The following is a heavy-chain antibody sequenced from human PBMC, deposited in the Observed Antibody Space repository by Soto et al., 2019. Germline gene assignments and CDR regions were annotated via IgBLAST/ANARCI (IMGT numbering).Heavy chain of an antibody. CDR1: GGSFSGYY. Sequence: QVQLQQWGAGLLKPSETLSLTCAVYGGSFSGYYWSWIRQPPGKGLEWIGEINHSGSTNYNPSLKSRVTISVDTSKTQFSLKLSSVTAADTAVYYCARGRGSSWYFNWFDPWGQGTLVTVSS. V-gene: IGHV4-34*01. CDR3: ARGRGSSWYFNWFDP. J-gene: IGHJ5*02. D-gene: IGHD6-13*01. CDR2: INHSGST.